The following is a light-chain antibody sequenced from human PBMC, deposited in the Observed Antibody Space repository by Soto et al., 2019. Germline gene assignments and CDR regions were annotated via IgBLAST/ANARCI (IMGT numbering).Light chain of an antibody. CDR2: DVS. CDR1: SSDIGSYNY. Sequence: QSVLTQPRSVSGSPGQSVTISCTGNSSDIGSYNYVSWYQQHPGKAPKLMIYDVSKRPSGVPDRFSGSKSGNTASLTISGLQTEDEADYYCCTYAGSYLWVFGGGTKLTVL. J-gene: IGLJ3*02. V-gene: IGLV2-11*01. CDR3: CTYAGSYLWV.